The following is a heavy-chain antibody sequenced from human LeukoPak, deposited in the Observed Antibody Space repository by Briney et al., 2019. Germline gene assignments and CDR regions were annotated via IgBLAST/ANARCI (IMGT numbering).Heavy chain of an antibody. D-gene: IGHD1-26*01. CDR1: GITFSGYS. CDR2: MTTSGNTI. J-gene: IGHJ4*02. Sequence: GGSLRLSCVVSGITFSGYSMICVRQAPEKGLEWLSFMTTSGNTIFYAESVKDRFTISRDNAKKSLYLQMNSLRDEDTAVYYCARVGGATAVTMYFEYWGQGTLVTVSS. CDR3: ARVGGATAVTMYFEY. V-gene: IGHV3-48*02.